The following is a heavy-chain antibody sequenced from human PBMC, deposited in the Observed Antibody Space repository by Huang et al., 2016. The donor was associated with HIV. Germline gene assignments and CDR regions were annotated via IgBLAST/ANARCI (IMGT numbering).Heavy chain of an antibody. CDR1: GFTFSSHG. D-gene: IGHD3-3*01. CDR3: ARGPIRFLAWLLNFDY. Sequence: QILLIESGGGVVQPGRSLRLSCAASGFTFSSHGMHWVRQAPGKGLEWVAVISYDEDNKYYADSVRGRFTISRDNSKNTLYLQMNSLRSEDTAVYYCARGPIRFLAWLLNFDYWGQGALVTVSS. V-gene: IGHV3-30*03. CDR2: ISYDEDNK. J-gene: IGHJ4*02.